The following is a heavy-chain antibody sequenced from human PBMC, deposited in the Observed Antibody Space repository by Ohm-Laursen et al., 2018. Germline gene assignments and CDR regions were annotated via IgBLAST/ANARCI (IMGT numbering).Heavy chain of an antibody. CDR3: AKSAAYYYDSSPFF. D-gene: IGHD3-22*01. CDR1: GFTFSSYA. J-gene: IGHJ4*02. CDR2: ISGSGGST. V-gene: IGHV3-23*01. Sequence: SLRLSCAASGFTFSSYAMNWVRQAPGKGLEWVSAISGSGGSTYYADSVKGRFTISRDNSKNTLYLQMNSLRAEDTAVYYCAKSAAYYYDSSPFFWGQGTLVTVSS.